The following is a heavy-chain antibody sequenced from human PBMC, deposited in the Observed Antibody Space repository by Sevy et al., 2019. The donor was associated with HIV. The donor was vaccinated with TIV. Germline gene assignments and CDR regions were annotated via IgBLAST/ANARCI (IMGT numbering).Heavy chain of an antibody. J-gene: IGHJ4*02. Sequence: ASVKVSCKASGYTFTRYHMHWVRQAPGQGLEWMGLINPSGGSTTYTQKFQGRVTMTRDTSTSTVYMEVSSLRSEDTDVYYCALIHPEIVGATAGDYCGQGTLVTVSS. CDR3: ALIHPEIVGATAGDY. D-gene: IGHD1-26*01. CDR2: INPSGGST. CDR1: GYTFTRYH. V-gene: IGHV1-46*01.